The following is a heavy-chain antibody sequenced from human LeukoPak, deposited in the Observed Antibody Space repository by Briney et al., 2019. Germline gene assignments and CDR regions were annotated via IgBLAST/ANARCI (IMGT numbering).Heavy chain of an antibody. CDR1: GGSISSGGYS. V-gene: IGHV4-31*03. D-gene: IGHD6-19*01. J-gene: IGHJ5*02. CDR2: IYFSGST. Sequence: PSQTLSLTCTVSGGSISSGGYSWNWIRQHPGKGLEWIGYIYFSGSTYYNPSLNSRVTISADTSKNQFSLRLSSVTAADTAVYYCARDGGYSSSPLFFQFNWFDPWGQGTLVTVSS. CDR3: ARDGGYSSSPLFFQFNWFDP.